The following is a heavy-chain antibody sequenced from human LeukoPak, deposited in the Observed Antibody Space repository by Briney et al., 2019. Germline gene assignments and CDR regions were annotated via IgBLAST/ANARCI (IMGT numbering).Heavy chain of an antibody. Sequence: PSETLSLTCAVYGGSFSGYYWSWIRQPPGKGLEWIGEINHRGSTNYNPSLKSRVTISVDTSKNQFSLKLSSVTAADTAVYYCARRRLGGNWNSKEGAWFDPWGQGTLVTVSS. V-gene: IGHV4-34*01. CDR2: INHRGST. D-gene: IGHD1-7*01. CDR3: ARRRLGGNWNSKEGAWFDP. J-gene: IGHJ5*02. CDR1: GGSFSGYY.